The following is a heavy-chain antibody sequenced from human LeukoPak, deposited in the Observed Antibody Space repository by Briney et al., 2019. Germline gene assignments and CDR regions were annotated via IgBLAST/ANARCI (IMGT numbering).Heavy chain of an antibody. D-gene: IGHD4-17*01. CDR2: ISAYNGNT. J-gene: IGHJ6*02. V-gene: IGHV1-18*01. Sequence: ASVKVSCKASGYTFTSYGISWVRQAPGQGLEWMGWISAYNGNTNYAQKLQGRVTTTTDTSTSTAYMELRSLRSDDTAVYYCARDENGDYGYYYYGMDVWGQGTTVTVSS. CDR1: GYTFTSYG. CDR3: ARDENGDYGYYYYGMDV.